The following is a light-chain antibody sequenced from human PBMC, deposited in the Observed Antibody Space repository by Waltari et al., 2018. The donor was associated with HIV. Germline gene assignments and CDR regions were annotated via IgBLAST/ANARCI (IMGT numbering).Light chain of an antibody. CDR2: HNI. J-gene: IGLJ3*02. Sequence: QSVLTQPPSASGTPGPRVTIPCSRSSSNVVPNYANWYQQLPGTAPELVIYHNIQRPLGVPDRFSGSKSGTSASLAISGLRSEDEADYYCATWDDSLSSWLFGGGTRLSVL. V-gene: IGLV1-47*01. CDR3: ATWDDSLSSWL. CDR1: SSNVVPNY.